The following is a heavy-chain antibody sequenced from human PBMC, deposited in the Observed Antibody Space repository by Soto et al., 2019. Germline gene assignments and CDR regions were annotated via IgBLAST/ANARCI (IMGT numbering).Heavy chain of an antibody. CDR1: GFTFSSYA. J-gene: IGHJ4*02. CDR3: AKDVVEGSYGLGGYYFDY. D-gene: IGHD5-18*01. CDR2: ISGSGGST. Sequence: GGSLRLSCAASGFTFSSYAMSWVRQAPGKGLEWVSAISGSGGSTYYADSVKGRFTISRDNSKNTLYLQMNSLRAEDTAVYYCAKDVVEGSYGLGGYYFDYWGQGTLVTVSS. V-gene: IGHV3-23*01.